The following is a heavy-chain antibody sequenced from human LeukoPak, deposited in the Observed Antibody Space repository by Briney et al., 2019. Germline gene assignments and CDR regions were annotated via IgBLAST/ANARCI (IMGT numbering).Heavy chain of an antibody. CDR1: GASISSTNYY. D-gene: IGHD6-6*01. CDR2: IYYSGTT. CDR3: ARGRAARPTYYYYMDV. V-gene: IGHV4-61*05. Sequence: PSETLSLTCTVSGASISSTNYYWNWIRQPPGKGLEWIGYIYYSGTTNYNPSLKSRVTISVDTSKNQFSLKLSSVTAADTAVYYCARGRAARPTYYYYMDVWGKGTTVTVSS. J-gene: IGHJ6*03.